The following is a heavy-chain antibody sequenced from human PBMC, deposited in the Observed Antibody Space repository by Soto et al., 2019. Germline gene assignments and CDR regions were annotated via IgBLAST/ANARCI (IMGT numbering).Heavy chain of an antibody. D-gene: IGHD4-17*01. Sequence: QLQLVQSGVEVKTPGASVKVSCKASGYTFSQYGISWVRQAPGQGLEWVGWVSAHNGNTNYGENVQGRVTMTTDTSTSTVYMELRSLRSDHTADYYCAREGLPSPWYFDLWGRCPLVTVSS. J-gene: IGHJ2*01. CDR1: GYTFSQYG. V-gene: IGHV1-18*01. CDR2: VSAHNGNT. CDR3: AREGLPSPWYFDL.